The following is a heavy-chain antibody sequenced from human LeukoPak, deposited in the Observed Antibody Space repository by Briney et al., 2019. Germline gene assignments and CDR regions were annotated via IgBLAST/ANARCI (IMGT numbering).Heavy chain of an antibody. D-gene: IGHD2-2*02. CDR3: AKDASIVGYCSGTSCYRREMDV. CDR1: GFTFSSYG. V-gene: IGHV3-30*18. J-gene: IGHJ6*02. CDR2: ISYDGSNK. Sequence: QSGGSLRLSCAASGFTFSSYGMHWVRQAPGKGLEWVAVISYDGSNKYYADSVKGRFTISRDNSKNTLYLQMNSLRAEDTAVYYCAKDASIVGYCSGTSCYRREMDVWGQGTTVTVSS.